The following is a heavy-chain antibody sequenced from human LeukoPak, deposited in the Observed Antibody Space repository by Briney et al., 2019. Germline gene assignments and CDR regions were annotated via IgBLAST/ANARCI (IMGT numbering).Heavy chain of an antibody. CDR2: IIPIFGTA. CDR1: GGTFGSYA. V-gene: IGHV1-69*05. CDR3: ARSPKASIAARLIWYFDL. J-gene: IGHJ2*01. D-gene: IGHD6-6*01. Sequence: SVKVSCKASGGTFGSYAISWVRQAPGQGLEWMGGIIPIFGTANYAQKFQGRVTITTDESTSTAYMELSSLRSEDTAVYYCARSPKASIAARLIWYFDLWGRGTLVTVSS.